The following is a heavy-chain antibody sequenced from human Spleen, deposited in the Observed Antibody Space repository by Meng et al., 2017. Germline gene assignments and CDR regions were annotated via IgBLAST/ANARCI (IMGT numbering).Heavy chain of an antibody. J-gene: IGHJ4*02. CDR1: GASINNADYS. D-gene: IGHD2-21*02. V-gene: IGHV4-30-4*01. CDR2: IYYSGST. CDR3: ARRFTGDYYFDY. Sequence: VQLRKAGPTLVKPSQTLSLTCTFPGASINNADYSCIWIRQPPGKGLEWIGYIYYSGSTYYYPSLKSRITISVDMSKNQFSLNLTSVTAADTAVYYCARRFTGDYYFDYWGQGTLVTVSS.